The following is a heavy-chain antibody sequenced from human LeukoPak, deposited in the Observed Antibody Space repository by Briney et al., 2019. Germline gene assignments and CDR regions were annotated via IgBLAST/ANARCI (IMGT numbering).Heavy chain of an antibody. J-gene: IGHJ6*04. CDR1: GYSISSGYY. CDR2: IYHSGST. CDR3: ARDRKYYYDSSLDV. Sequence: SETLSLTCAVSGYSISSGYYWGWIRQPPGKGLEWIGSIYHSGSTYYNPSLKSRVTISVDTSKNQFSLKLSSVTAADTAVYYCARDRKYYYDSSLDVWGKGTTVTVSS. V-gene: IGHV4-38-2*02. D-gene: IGHD3-22*01.